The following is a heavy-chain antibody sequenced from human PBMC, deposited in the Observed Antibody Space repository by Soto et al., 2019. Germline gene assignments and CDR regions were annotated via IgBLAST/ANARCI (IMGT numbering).Heavy chain of an antibody. V-gene: IGHV4-59*01. CDR2: IYYSGST. D-gene: IGHD6-19*01. J-gene: IGHJ6*02. CDR1: GGSISSYY. Sequence: QVQLQESGPGLVKPSETLSLTCTVSGGSISSYYWSWIRQPPGKGLEWIGYIYYSGSTNYNPSLKSRVPISVGTAKNQFSLKLSSVTAADTAVYYCARDGYSSGWYGGYYYYYGMDVWGQGTTVTVSS. CDR3: ARDGYSSGWYGGYYYYYGMDV.